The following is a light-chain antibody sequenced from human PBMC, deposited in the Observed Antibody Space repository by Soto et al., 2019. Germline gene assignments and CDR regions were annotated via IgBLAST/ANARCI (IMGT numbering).Light chain of an antibody. Sequence: EIVMTQSPATLSVSPGERATLSCRASQSVSSNLAWYQQKPGQAPRLLIYGASTRATGIPARFSGSGSGTEFTLTISRLQSEDFAIYYCQQYNIWPRAFGQGTKVEIK. CDR2: GAS. CDR1: QSVSSN. J-gene: IGKJ1*01. CDR3: QQYNIWPRA. V-gene: IGKV3-15*01.